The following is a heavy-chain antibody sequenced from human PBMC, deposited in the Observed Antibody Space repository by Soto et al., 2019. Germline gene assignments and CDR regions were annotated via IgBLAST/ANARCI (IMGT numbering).Heavy chain of an antibody. CDR3: ARRSSIAARPRYYYYYMDV. D-gene: IGHD6-6*01. CDR1: GGSISSSSYY. CDR2: IYYSGST. J-gene: IGHJ6*03. Sequence: QLQLQESGPGLVKPSETLSLTCTVSGGSISSSSYYWGWIRQPPGKGLEWIGSIYYSGSTYYNPSLKSRVTISVDTSNNQFSLKLSSVTAADTAVYYCARRSSIAARPRYYYYYMDVWGKGTTVTVSS. V-gene: IGHV4-39*01.